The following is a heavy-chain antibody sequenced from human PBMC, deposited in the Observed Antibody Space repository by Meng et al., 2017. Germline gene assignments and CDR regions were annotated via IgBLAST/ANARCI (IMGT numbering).Heavy chain of an antibody. J-gene: IGHJ6*02. V-gene: IGHV3-33*01. D-gene: IGHD3-16*02. Sequence: GESLKISCAASGFTFSSYGMHWVRQAPGKGLEWMAVIWYDGSNKYYADSAKGRFTISRDNSKNTLYLQMNSLRAEDTAVYYCARGGVDYDYVWGSYRDPTPYYYYGMDVWGQGTTVTVSS. CDR3: ARGGVDYDYVWGSYRDPTPYYYYGMDV. CDR2: IWYDGSNK. CDR1: GFTFSSYG.